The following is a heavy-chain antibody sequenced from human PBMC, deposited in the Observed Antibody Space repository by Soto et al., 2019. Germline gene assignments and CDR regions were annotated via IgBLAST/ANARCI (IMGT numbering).Heavy chain of an antibody. V-gene: IGHV3-74*01. CDR1: GFTFSSYW. J-gene: IGHJ1*01. CDR3: ARLPNKSPQN. CDR2: ISNDGSS. Sequence: EVKLVESGGGLVQPGGSLRLSCVASGFTFSSYWMHWVRQAPGKGLVWVSSISNDGSSIYADPVKGRFTISRDNAKNTLYLQMNSLTAEDTAVYYCARLPNKSPQNWGQGTLVIVSP.